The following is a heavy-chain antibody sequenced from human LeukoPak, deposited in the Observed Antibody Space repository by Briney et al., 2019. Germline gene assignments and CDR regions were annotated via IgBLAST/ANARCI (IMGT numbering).Heavy chain of an antibody. CDR2: ISYDGSNK. D-gene: IGHD3-16*01. Sequence: PGRSLRLSCAASGFTFSSYGMHWVRQAPGKGLEWVAVISYDGSNKYYADSVKGRFTISRDNSKNTLYLQMNSLRGEDTAVYYCAKETGGRTIDIWGQGTLVTVSS. CDR3: AKETGGRTIDI. V-gene: IGHV3-30*18. CDR1: GFTFSSYG. J-gene: IGHJ3*02.